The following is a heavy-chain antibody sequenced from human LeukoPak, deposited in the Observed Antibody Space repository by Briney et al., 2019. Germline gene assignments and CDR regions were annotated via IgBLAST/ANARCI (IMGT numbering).Heavy chain of an antibody. J-gene: IGHJ4*02. Sequence: SKTLSLTCTVSGGSISSGDYYWSWIRQPPGKGLEWIGYIYYSGSTYYNPSLKSRVTISVDTSKNQFSLKLSSVTAADTAVYYCAREDFWSKRIDYWGQGTLVTVSS. V-gene: IGHV4-30-4*01. D-gene: IGHD3-3*01. CDR2: IYYSGST. CDR1: GGSISSGDYY. CDR3: AREDFWSKRIDY.